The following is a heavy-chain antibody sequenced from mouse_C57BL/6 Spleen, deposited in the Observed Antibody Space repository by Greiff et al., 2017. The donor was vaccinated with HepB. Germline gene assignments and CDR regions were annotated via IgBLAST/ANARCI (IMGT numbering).Heavy chain of an antibody. D-gene: IGHD2-3*01. CDR2: INPNNGGT. Sequence: EVKLLESGPELVKPGASVKIPCKASGYTFTDYNMDWVKQSHGKSLEWIGDINPNNGGTIYNQKFKGKATLTVDKSSSTAYMELRSLTSEDTAVYYCARYDGYSLAWWGQGTLVTVSA. J-gene: IGHJ3*02. CDR1: GYTFTDYN. CDR3: ARYDGYSLAW. V-gene: IGHV1-18*01.